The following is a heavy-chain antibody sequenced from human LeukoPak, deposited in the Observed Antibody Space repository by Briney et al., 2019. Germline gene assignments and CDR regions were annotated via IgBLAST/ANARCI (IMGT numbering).Heavy chain of an antibody. CDR1: GGSISSYY. CDR2: IYYSGST. V-gene: IGHV4-59*12. J-gene: IGHJ4*02. D-gene: IGHD3-10*01. Sequence: PSETLSLTCTVSGGSISSYYWSWIRQPPGKGLEWIGYIYYSGSTNYNPSLKSRVTISVDTSKNQFSLKLSSVTAADTAVYYCARVVNYYGSGSYTLDYWGQGTLVTVSS. CDR3: ARVVNYYGSGSYTLDY.